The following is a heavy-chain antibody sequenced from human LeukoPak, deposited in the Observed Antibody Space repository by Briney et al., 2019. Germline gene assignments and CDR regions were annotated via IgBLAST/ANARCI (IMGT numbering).Heavy chain of an antibody. CDR1: GFSLSTYH. J-gene: IGHJ4*02. CDR3: ARVGTEVAGIDFDY. V-gene: IGHV3-48*01. CDR2: ITSGSDTI. Sequence: GGSLRLSCAVSGFSLSTYHMSWVRQAPWKGLEWISYITSGSDTIYYADSLKGRVTISRDNDKNSLYLQMNSLRVDDTARYYCARVGTEVAGIDFDYWGQGSLVTVSS. D-gene: IGHD6-19*01.